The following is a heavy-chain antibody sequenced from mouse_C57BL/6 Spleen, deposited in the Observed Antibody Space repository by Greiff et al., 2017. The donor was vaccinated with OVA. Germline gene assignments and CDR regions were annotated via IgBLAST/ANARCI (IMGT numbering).Heavy chain of an antibody. CDR2: IDPEDGDT. Sequence: VQLQQSGAELVRPGASVKLSCTASGFNIKDYYMHWVKQRPEQGLEWIGRIDPEDGDTEYAPKFQGKATMTADTSSNTAYLQLSSLTSEDTAVYYCTTQTAQANYFDYWGQGTTLTVSS. CDR1: GFNIKDYY. D-gene: IGHD3-2*02. V-gene: IGHV14-1*01. CDR3: TTQTAQANYFDY. J-gene: IGHJ2*01.